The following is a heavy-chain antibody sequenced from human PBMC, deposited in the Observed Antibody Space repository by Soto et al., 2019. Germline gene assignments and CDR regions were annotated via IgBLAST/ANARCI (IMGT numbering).Heavy chain of an antibody. V-gene: IGHV1-69*12. J-gene: IGHJ4*02. CDR2: IIPIFGTA. CDR3: ARGARKYYYDSSGDLDY. D-gene: IGHD3-22*01. CDR1: GGTFSSYA. Sequence: QVQLVQSGAEVKKPGSSVKVSCKASGGTFSSYAISWVRQAPGQGLEWMGGIIPIFGTANYAQKFQGRVTITADESTSTAYMELSSLRSEDTAVYYCARGARKYYYDSSGDLDYWGQGTLVTVSS.